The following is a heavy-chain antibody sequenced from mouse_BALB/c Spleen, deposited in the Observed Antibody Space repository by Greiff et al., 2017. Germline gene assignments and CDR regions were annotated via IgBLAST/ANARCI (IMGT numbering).Heavy chain of an antibody. CDR1: GYTFTDYN. J-gene: IGHJ3*01. CDR2: IYPYNGGT. Sequence: EVQLQQSGPELVKPGASVKISCKASGYTFTDYNMHWVKQSHGKSLEWIGYIYPYNGGTGYNQKFKGKATLTVDNSSSTAYMELRSLTSEDSAVYFCARRDRYDEAWFAYWGQGTLVTVSA. D-gene: IGHD2-14*01. CDR3: ARRDRYDEAWFAY. V-gene: IGHV1S29*02.